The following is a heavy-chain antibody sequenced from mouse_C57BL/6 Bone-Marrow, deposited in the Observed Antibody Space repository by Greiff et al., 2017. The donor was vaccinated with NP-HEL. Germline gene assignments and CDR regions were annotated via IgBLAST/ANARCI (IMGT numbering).Heavy chain of an antibody. CDR3: ARSPYSNSYFDY. J-gene: IGHJ2*01. V-gene: IGHV1-82*01. D-gene: IGHD2-5*01. Sequence: QVQLQQSGPELVKPGASVKTSCKASGYAFSSSWMNWVKQRPGKGLEWIGRIYPGDGDTNYNGKFKGKATLTADKSSSTAYMQLSSLTSEDSAVYFCARSPYSNSYFDYWGQGTTLTVSS. CDR2: IYPGDGDT. CDR1: GYAFSSSW.